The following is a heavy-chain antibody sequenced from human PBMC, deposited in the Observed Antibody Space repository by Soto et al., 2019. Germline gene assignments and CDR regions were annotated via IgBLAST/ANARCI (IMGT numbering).Heavy chain of an antibody. CDR2: ISHRSATT. D-gene: IGHD3-22*01. J-gene: IGHJ4*02. V-gene: IGHV3-23*01. Sequence: GWSLRLSCAASGFNFSIYAMSWVRQAPGKGLEWVSTISHRSATTYYADSVKGRFTVSRDNSKNTLYLQMNSLRAEDTAVYYCARQIVELIPYFDHWGQGSLVTVSS. CDR3: ARQIVELIPYFDH. CDR1: GFNFSIYA.